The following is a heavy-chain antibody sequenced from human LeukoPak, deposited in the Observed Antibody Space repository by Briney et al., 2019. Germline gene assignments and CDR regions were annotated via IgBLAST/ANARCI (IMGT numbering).Heavy chain of an antibody. V-gene: IGHV1-8*01. CDR2: SGNT. CDR3: ARGACSGGSCYSSWFDP. Sequence: SGNTGYAQKFQGRVSMTRNTSISTAYMELSSLRSEDTAVYYCARGACSGGSCYSSWFDPWGQGTLVTVSP. D-gene: IGHD2-15*01. J-gene: IGHJ5*02.